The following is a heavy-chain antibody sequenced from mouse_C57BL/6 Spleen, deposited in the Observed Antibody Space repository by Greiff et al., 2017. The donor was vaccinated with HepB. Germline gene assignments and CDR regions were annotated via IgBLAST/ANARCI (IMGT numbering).Heavy chain of an antibody. Sequence: EVMLVESGGGLVKPGGSLKLSCAASGFTFSDYGMHWVRQAPEKGLEWVAYISSGSSTIYYADTVKGRFTIARDNAKNTLFLQMSSLRSEGTAMYYCAGGAISTMVAYWYFVVWGTGTTVTVSS. D-gene: IGHD2-2*01. V-gene: IGHV5-17*01. CDR2: ISSGSSTI. CDR1: GFTFSDYG. CDR3: AGGAISTMVAYWYFVV. J-gene: IGHJ1*03.